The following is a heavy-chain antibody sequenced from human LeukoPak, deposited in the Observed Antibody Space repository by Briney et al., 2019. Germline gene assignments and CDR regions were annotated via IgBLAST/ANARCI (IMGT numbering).Heavy chain of an antibody. J-gene: IGHJ4*02. D-gene: IGHD2-2*02. CDR3: ARDRRSVVVPAAIADY. V-gene: IGHV3-21*01. CDR2: ISSSSSYI. CDR1: EFTFSSYS. Sequence: PGGSLRLSCAASEFTFSSYSMNWVRQAPGKGLEWVSSISSSSSYIYYADSVKGRFTISRDNAKNSLYLQMNSLRAEDTAVFYCARDRRSVVVPAAIADYWGQGTLVTVSS.